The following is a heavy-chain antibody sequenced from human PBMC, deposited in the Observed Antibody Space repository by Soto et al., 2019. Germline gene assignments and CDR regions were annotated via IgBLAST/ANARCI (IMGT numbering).Heavy chain of an antibody. V-gene: IGHV4-61*01. CDR1: GGSVNSGSYY. CDR3: ARGGNGRYYYYGMDV. CDR2: IYNSGST. J-gene: IGHJ6*01. Sequence: QVQLQESGPGLVKPSETLSLTCTVSGGSVNSGSYYWSWIRQPPGKGLEWIGYIYNSGSTNYNPSLKSRITISVDTSKNQFSLKLSSVTAADTAVYYCARGGNGRYYYYGMDVW. D-gene: IGHD4-4*01.